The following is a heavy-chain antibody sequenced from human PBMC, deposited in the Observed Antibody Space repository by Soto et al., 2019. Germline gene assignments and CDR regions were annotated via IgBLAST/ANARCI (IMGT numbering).Heavy chain of an antibody. CDR1: GFIFTNYA. CDR2: VSGSGGSS. Sequence: EVQLLESGGGLVQPGGSLRLSCAASGFIFTNYALSWVRQAPGKGLEWVAGVSGSGGSSYYADSVKARFTVSRDNYRSTLYLQMSSLRAEDSAIYYCAKDADNDDYGVFDVWGQGTLVTVSS. D-gene: IGHD4-17*01. J-gene: IGHJ3*01. CDR3: AKDADNDDYGVFDV. V-gene: IGHV3-23*01.